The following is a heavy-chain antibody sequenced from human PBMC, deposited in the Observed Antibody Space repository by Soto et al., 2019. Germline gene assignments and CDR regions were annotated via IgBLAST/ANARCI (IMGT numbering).Heavy chain of an antibody. Sequence: QVQLVQSGAEVKKPGASVKVSCKASGYTFTSYAMHWVRQAPGQRLEWMGWINAGNGNTKYSQKFQGRVTITRDTSASTAYMELSSLRSEDTAVDYCAGVDSIGAFDIWGQGTMVTVSS. D-gene: IGHD2-21*01. CDR2: INAGNGNT. CDR3: AGVDSIGAFDI. J-gene: IGHJ3*02. CDR1: GYTFTSYA. V-gene: IGHV1-3*01.